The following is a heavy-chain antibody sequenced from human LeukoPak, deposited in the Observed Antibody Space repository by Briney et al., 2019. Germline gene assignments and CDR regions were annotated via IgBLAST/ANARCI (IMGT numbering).Heavy chain of an antibody. CDR1: GFTFSSYS. CDR3: ARAVVVVAATPTYYYMDV. Sequence: GGSLRLSCAASGFTFSSYSMNWVRQAPGKGLEWVSSISSSSSYIYYADSVKGRFTISRDNAKNSLYLQMNSLRAEDTAVYYCARAVVVVAATPTYYYMDVWGKGTTVTVSS. D-gene: IGHD2-15*01. V-gene: IGHV3-21*01. CDR2: ISSSSSYI. J-gene: IGHJ6*03.